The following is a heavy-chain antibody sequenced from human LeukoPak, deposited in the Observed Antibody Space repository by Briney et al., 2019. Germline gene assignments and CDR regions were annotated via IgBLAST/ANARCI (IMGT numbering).Heavy chain of an antibody. D-gene: IGHD2-2*01. J-gene: IGHJ4*02. CDR3: ARADIVVVPAAMYGDYLDY. CDR1: GFTFSSYS. CDR2: ISSSSSYI. V-gene: IGHV3-21*01. Sequence: PGGSLRLSCAASGFTFSSYSMNWVRQAPGKGLEGVSSISSSSSYIYYADSVKGRFTISRDNAKNSLYLQMNSLRAEDTAVYYCARADIVVVPAAMYGDYLDYWGQGTLVTVSS.